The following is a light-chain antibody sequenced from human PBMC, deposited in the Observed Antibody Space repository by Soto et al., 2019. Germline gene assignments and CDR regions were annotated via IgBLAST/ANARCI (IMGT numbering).Light chain of an antibody. Sequence: QSALTQPASVSGSPGQSITISCTGTSSDVGGYNYVSWYQHHPGKAPKVMIYEVSNRPSGVSNRFSGSKSGNTASLTISGPQAEDEAEYYCCSCTNTNTLVFGGGTKLTVL. CDR3: CSCTNTNTLV. CDR2: EVS. CDR1: SSDVGGYNY. J-gene: IGLJ3*02. V-gene: IGLV2-14*01.